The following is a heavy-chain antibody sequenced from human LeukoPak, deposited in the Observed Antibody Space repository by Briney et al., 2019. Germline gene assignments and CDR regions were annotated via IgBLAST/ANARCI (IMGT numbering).Heavy chain of an antibody. CDR1: GGSMSSHY. CDR3: ARVFRGYSSKLGMNYYYGMDV. Sequence: SETLSLTCTVPGGSMSSHYWSWIRQAPGKGLEWIGYMYDSVSTKDNPSLKSRVTLSADTSKNQFSLRLTSVTAADTAVYYCARVFRGYSSKLGMNYYYGMDVWGQGTTVTVSS. D-gene: IGHD3-22*01. J-gene: IGHJ6*02. CDR2: MYDSVST. V-gene: IGHV4-59*11.